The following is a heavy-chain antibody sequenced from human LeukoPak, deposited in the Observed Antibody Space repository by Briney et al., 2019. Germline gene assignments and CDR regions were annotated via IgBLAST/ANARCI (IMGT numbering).Heavy chain of an antibody. CDR2: IIPIFGTA. Sequence: SVKVSCKASGGTFSSYAISWVRQAPGQGLEWWGGIIPIFGTANYAQKFQGRVTITADESTSTAYMELSSLRSEDTAVYYCARGKGYYDSGSYYTPYYFDYWGQGTLVTVSS. J-gene: IGHJ4*02. CDR3: ARGKGYYDSGSYYTPYYFDY. D-gene: IGHD3-10*01. CDR1: GGTFSSYA. V-gene: IGHV1-69*13.